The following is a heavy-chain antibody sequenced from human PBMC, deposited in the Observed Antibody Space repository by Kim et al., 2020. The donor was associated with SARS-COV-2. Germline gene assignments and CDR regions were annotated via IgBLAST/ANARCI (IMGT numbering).Heavy chain of an antibody. Sequence: SETLSLTCTVSGGSISSYYWSWIRQPPGKGLEWIGYIYYSGSTNYNPSLKSRVTISVDTSKNQFSLKLSSVTAADTAVYYCARGQRLWFGEVFDYWGQGT. CDR3: ARGQRLWFGEVFDY. CDR2: IYYSGST. CDR1: GGSISSYY. J-gene: IGHJ4*02. V-gene: IGHV4-59*01. D-gene: IGHD3-10*01.